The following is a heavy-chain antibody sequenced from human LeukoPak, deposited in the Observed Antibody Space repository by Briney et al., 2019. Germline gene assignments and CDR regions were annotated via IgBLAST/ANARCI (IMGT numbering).Heavy chain of an antibody. CDR2: ISTYNGDT. D-gene: IGHD3-9*01. Sequence: ASVKVXXXASGYTFTSYGIRWVRQAPGQGPEWMGWISTYNGDTDYAQKLQGRVTLTTDTSTSTAYMELRSLTSDDTAVYYCARDPGQYYDILTGYYTPYYFDYWGQGTLVAVSS. CDR1: GYTFTSYG. CDR3: ARDPGQYYDILTGYYTPYYFDY. V-gene: IGHV1-18*01. J-gene: IGHJ4*02.